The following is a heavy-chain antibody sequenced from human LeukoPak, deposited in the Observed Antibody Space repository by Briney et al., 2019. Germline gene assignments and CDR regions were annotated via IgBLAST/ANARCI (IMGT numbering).Heavy chain of an antibody. Sequence: AGGSLRLSCAASGFTFSDYYMRWIRQAPGKGLEWVSYISSSGDIIYYADSVKGQFTISRDNAKNSLYLQMNSLRAEDTAVYYCGKGPGYSVYDNLPHHWGQGTLVIVSS. CDR3: GKGPGYSVYDNLPHH. CDR1: GFTFSDYY. D-gene: IGHD5/OR15-5a*01. CDR2: ISSSGDII. J-gene: IGHJ5*02. V-gene: IGHV3-11*04.